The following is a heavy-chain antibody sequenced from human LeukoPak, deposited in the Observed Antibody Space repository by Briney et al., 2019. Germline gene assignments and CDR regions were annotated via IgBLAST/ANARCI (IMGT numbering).Heavy chain of an antibody. CDR3: ARAKVGALHY. CDR1: GRSISSGGYY. J-gene: IGHJ4*02. CDR2: IYYSGST. Sequence: PSETLSLTCTVSGRSISSGGYYWSWIRQHPGKGLEWIGYIYYSGSTYYNPSLKSRVTISVDTSKNQFSLKLSSVTAADTAVYYCARAKVGALHYWGQGTLLTLSS. D-gene: IGHD1-26*01. V-gene: IGHV4-31*03.